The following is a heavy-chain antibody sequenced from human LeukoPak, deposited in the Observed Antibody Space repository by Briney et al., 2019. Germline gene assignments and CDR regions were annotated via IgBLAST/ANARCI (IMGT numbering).Heavy chain of an antibody. CDR2: ISYDGSNK. V-gene: IGHV3-30*03. J-gene: IGHJ4*02. CDR3: ARLLIYCSSTSCHFDY. D-gene: IGHD2-2*01. Sequence: PGRSLRLSCAAPGFTFSSYGMHWVRQAPGKGLEWVAVISYDGSNKYYADSVKGRFTISRDNSKKTLYLQMNSLRAEDTAMYYCARLLIYCSSTSCHFDYWGQGTLVTVSA. CDR1: GFTFSSYG.